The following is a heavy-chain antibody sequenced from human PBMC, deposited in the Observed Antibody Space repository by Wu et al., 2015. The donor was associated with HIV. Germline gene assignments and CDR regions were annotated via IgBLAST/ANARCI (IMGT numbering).Heavy chain of an antibody. CDR2: ISAYTGNT. D-gene: IGHD2-2*01. CDR1: GYIFTDFG. V-gene: IGHV1-18*01. Sequence: VQLVQSGGEVKKPGASVKVACKSSGYIFTDFGIHWVRQAPGEGLEWMGWISAYTGNTNYAQKFQGRVTMTTDTSTSTAYMELRSLRSDDTALYYCARDICSSASCYFDYWGQGTLVTVSS. CDR3: ARDICSSASCYFDY. J-gene: IGHJ4*02.